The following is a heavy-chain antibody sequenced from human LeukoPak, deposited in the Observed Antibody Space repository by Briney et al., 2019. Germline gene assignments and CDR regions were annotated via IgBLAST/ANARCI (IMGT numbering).Heavy chain of an antibody. V-gene: IGHV4-34*01. J-gene: IGHJ4*02. D-gene: IGHD5-24*01. CDR2: INHSGST. CDR3: ARGGEMTTREYYFDY. CDR1: GGSFSGYY. Sequence: SETLSLTCAVYGGSFSGYYWSWIRQPPGKGLEWIGEINHSGSTNYNPSLKSRVTISVDTSKNQFSLKLSSVTAADTAVYYCARGGEMTTREYYFDYWGQGTLVTVSS.